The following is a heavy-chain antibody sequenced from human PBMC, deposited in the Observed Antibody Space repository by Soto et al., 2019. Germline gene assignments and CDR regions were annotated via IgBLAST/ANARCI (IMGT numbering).Heavy chain of an antibody. CDR2: IYYSGST. V-gene: IGHV4-59*01. CDR3: ARAERDIVATIPWRWFDP. CDR1: GGSISSYY. D-gene: IGHD5-12*01. Sequence: QVQLQESGPGLVKPSETLSLTCTVSGGSISSYYWSWIRQPPGKGLEWIGYIYYSGSTNYNPSLKSRVTISVDTSKNQFSLKLSSVTAADTAVYYCARAERDIVATIPWRWFDPWGQGTLVTVSS. J-gene: IGHJ5*02.